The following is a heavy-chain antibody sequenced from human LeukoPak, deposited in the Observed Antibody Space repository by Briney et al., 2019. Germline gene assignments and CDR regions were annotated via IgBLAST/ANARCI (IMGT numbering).Heavy chain of an antibody. D-gene: IGHD2-21*02. V-gene: IGHV4-59*01. J-gene: IGHJ6*03. CDR2: IYYSGST. CDR1: GGSISSYY. CDR3: ARVGCGGDCLGYYYYYMDV. Sequence: SGTLSLTSTVSGGSISSYYWSWIRQPPGKGLEWIGYIYYSGSTNYNPSLKSRVTISVDTSKNQFSLKLSSVTAADTAVYYCARVGCGGDCLGYYYYYMDVWGKGTTVTVSS.